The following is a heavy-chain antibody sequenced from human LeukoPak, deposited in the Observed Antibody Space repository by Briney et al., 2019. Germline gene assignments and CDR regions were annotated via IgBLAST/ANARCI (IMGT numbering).Heavy chain of an antibody. CDR1: GYTFTGYY. V-gene: IGHV1-2*02. J-gene: IGHJ6*03. CDR3: ARDQGYGDYVGDTYYYYYYMDV. D-gene: IGHD4-17*01. CDR2: INPNSGVT. Sequence: ASVKVSCKASGYTFTGYYMHWVRQAPGQGLEWMGWINPNSGVTNYAQKFQGRVTMTRDTSISTAYMELSRLRSDDTAVYYCARDQGYGDYVGDTYYYYYYMDVWGKGTTVTISS.